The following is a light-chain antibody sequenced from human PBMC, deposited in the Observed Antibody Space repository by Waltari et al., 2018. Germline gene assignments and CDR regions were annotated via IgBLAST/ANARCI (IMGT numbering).Light chain of an antibody. CDR3: SSYTSSNTVV. CDR1: SSDVGLYNY. V-gene: IGLV2-14*03. Sequence: QSALTQPASVSGSPGQSIPISCTGTSSDVGLYNYVPWFQQHPGKAPKLMIYDVSKRPSGVSNRFSGSKSGDTASLTISGLQPEDEVDYYCSSYTSSNTVVFGGGTRLTVL. J-gene: IGLJ3*02. CDR2: DVS.